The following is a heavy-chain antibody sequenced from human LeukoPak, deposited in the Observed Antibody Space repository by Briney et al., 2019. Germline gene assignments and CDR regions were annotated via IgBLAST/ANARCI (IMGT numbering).Heavy chain of an antibody. CDR2: IYYSGSI. J-gene: IGHJ4*02. CDR3: ARSEDWDSSSFDY. Sequence: PSETLSLTCTVSGGSISSYYWSWIRQPPGKGLEWIGYIYYSGSINYNPSLKSRVTISVDTSKNQFSLKLSSVTAADTAVYYCARSEDWDSSSFDYWGQGTLVTVSS. D-gene: IGHD6-13*01. CDR1: GGSISSYY. V-gene: IGHV4-59*08.